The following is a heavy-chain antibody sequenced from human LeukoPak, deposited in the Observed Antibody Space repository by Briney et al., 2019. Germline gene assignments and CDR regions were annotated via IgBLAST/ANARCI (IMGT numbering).Heavy chain of an antibody. J-gene: IGHJ6*02. Sequence: GGSLRLSCAASGFTFNTYAMHWVRQAPGKGLEWVAIIWYNGGDKYYADSVRGRFAISRDNSKDTLYLQMNSLRVEDMAVCYSWGVVCTCGMGEPYAYYATDVWGQGTTVTVSS. CDR3: WGVVCTCGMGEPYAYYATDV. CDR2: IWYNGGDK. V-gene: IGHV3-33*01. D-gene: IGHD2-8*02. CDR1: GFTFNTYA.